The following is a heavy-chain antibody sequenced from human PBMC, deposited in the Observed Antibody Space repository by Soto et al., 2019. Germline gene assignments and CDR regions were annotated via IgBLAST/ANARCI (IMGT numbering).Heavy chain of an antibody. J-gene: IGHJ3*02. V-gene: IGHV2-5*01. CDR1: GFSLINSGVG. D-gene: IGHD2-2*01. CDR3: ENGRGIVPYAFDI. CDR2: IYWNDDK. Sequence: GXGPTLLHPTLALSLTCTFAGFSLINSGVGVGWIRQPPGKALEWLALIYWNDDKRYSPSLKSRLTITKDTSKNQVVLTMTNMDPVDTATYYCENGRGIVPYAFDIWGQGTMVTVSS.